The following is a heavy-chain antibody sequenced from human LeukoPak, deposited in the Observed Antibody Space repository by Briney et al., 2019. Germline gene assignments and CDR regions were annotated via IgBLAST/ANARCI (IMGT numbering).Heavy chain of an antibody. D-gene: IGHD2/OR15-2a*01. CDR1: GFTFSSYA. J-gene: IGHJ4*02. CDR3: ARDWFHAIDY. CDR2: ILYDGSNK. Sequence: PGGSLRLSCAASGFTFSSYAMHWVRQAPGKGLEWGAVILYDGSNKYYADSVKGRFTISRDNSKNTLYLQMNSLRAEDTAVYYCARDWFHAIDYWGQGTLVTVSS. V-gene: IGHV3-30*04.